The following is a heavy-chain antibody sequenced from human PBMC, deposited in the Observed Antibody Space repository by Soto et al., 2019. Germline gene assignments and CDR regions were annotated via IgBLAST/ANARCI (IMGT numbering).Heavy chain of an antibody. D-gene: IGHD5-12*01. J-gene: IGHJ3*02. CDR3: ARDKDRDGYNWDAFDI. CDR1: GFTFSSYW. V-gene: IGHV3-74*01. Sequence: GGPMRLSCAASGFTFSSYWMHWVRQAPGKGLVWVSRINSDGSSTSYADSVKGRFTISRDNAKNTLYLQMNSLRAEDTAVYYCARDKDRDGYNWDAFDIWGQGTMVTVSS. CDR2: INSDGSST.